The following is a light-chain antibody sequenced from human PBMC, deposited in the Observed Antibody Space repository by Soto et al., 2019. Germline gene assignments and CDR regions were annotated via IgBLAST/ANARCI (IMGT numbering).Light chain of an antibody. J-gene: IGLJ1*01. CDR1: TSDVGGYNY. CDR2: EVS. CDR3: SSYTSSSTPYV. V-gene: IGLV2-14*01. Sequence: QAVVTQPASVSGSPGQSITISCTGTTSDVGGYNYVSWYQHHPGKAPKLMIYEVSNRPSGVSNRFSGSKSGNTASLTISGLQAEDEADYYSSSYTSSSTPYVFGTGTKLTVL.